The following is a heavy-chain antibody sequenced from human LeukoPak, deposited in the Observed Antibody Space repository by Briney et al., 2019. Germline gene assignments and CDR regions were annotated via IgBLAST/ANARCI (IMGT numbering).Heavy chain of an antibody. V-gene: IGHV4-39*07. Sequence: SETLSLTCTVSGGSINSGTHYWGWIRQPPGKGLEWIGSIYYSGSTYYNPSLKSRVTISIDTSKNQFSLNLSSVTAADTAVYYCAIGSYYNYYGMDVWGQGTTVTVSS. CDR2: IYYSGST. J-gene: IGHJ6*02. CDR1: GGSINSGTHY. CDR3: AIGSYYNYYGMDV. D-gene: IGHD1-26*01.